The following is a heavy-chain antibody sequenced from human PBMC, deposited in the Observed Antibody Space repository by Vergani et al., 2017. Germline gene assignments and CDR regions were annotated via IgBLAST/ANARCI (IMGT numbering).Heavy chain of an antibody. V-gene: IGHV4-59*01. J-gene: IGHJ4*02. CDR2: IYYSGST. CDR3: ARGADILTGYYSGGDFDY. CDR1: GGSISSYY. Sequence: QVQLQESSPGLVKPSETLSLTCTVSGGSISSYYWSWIRQPPGKGLEWIGYIYYSGSTNYNPSLKSRVTISVDTSKNQFSLKLSSVTAADTAVYYCARGADILTGYYSGGDFDYWGQGTLVTVSS. D-gene: IGHD3-9*01.